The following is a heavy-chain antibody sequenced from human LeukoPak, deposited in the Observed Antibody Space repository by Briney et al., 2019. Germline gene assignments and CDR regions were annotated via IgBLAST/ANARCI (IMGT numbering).Heavy chain of an antibody. CDR1: GGSFSDYY. Sequence: QPSETLSLTCAVYGGSFSDYYYTWIRQPPGKGLEWIGEINHSGSTNYNPSLKSRVTISVDTSKNQFSLKLSSVTAADTAVYYCASGVAAPALGWGQGTLVTVSS. V-gene: IGHV4-34*01. D-gene: IGHD6-13*01. CDR3: ASGVAAPALG. CDR2: INHSGST. J-gene: IGHJ4*02.